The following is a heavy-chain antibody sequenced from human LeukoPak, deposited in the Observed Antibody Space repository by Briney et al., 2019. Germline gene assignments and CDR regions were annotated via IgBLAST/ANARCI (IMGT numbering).Heavy chain of an antibody. CDR1: GFTFSRYN. J-gene: IGHJ4*02. V-gene: IGHV3-21*01. Sequence: PGGSLRLSCAASGFTFSRYNMNWVRQAPGKGLEWVASITWSSSYKSYADSVKGRFTISRDNAKNSLDLQMNSLNAEETAVYYCGTPLSYGDYYFDWWGEGTLATAS. CDR2: ITWSSSYK. D-gene: IGHD4-17*01. CDR3: GTPLSYGDYYFDW.